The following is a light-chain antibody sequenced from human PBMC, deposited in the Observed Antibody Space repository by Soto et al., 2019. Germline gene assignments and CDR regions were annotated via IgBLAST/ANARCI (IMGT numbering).Light chain of an antibody. CDR3: LHYSGSSTRLT. CDR1: QSVRNTS. Sequence: IVLTQSPGTLSLSLGERATLACRARQSVRNTSLAWYQQKPGQAPRLLIYGASSRATGIPDRFSGSGSGTDLSLTISRLEPEDFAIYYCLHYSGSSTRLTFGPGT. V-gene: IGKV3-20*01. J-gene: IGKJ3*01. CDR2: GAS.